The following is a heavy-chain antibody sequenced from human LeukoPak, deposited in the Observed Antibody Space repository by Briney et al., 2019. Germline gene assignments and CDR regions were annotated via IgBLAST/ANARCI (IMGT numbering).Heavy chain of an antibody. CDR3: AKEGHSGYDYWRYYFDY. D-gene: IGHD5-12*01. J-gene: IGHJ4*02. Sequence: PGGSLRLSCAASGFTFSSYGMHWVRQAPGKGLEWVAVISYDGSNKYYADSVKGRFTISRDNSKNTLYLQMNSLRAEDTAVYCCAKEGHSGYDYWRYYFDYWGQGTLVTVSS. CDR2: ISYDGSNK. V-gene: IGHV3-30*18. CDR1: GFTFSSYG.